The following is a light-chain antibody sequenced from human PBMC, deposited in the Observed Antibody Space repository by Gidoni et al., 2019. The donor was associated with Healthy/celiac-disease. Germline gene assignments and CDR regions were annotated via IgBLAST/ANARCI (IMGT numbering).Light chain of an antibody. CDR2: AAS. J-gene: IGKJ4*01. Sequence: DIQMTHSPSSLSASVGDRVTITCRASQSISSYLNWYQQKPGKAPKLLIYAASSLQSGVPSRFSGSGSGTDFTLTISSRQPEDFATYYCQQSYSTPQALTFGGGTKVEIK. V-gene: IGKV1-39*01. CDR1: QSISSY. CDR3: QQSYSTPQALT.